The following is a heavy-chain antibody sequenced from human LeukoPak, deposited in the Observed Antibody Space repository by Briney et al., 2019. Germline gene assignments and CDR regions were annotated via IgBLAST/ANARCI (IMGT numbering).Heavy chain of an antibody. V-gene: IGHV4-39*07. Sequence: SETLSLTCSVSGASISSSRLYGGWVRQPPGKDLEWIASVDYTGETYYNPSLKSRVTNSLDTSKNQFFMRLTTVTAADTAMYYCVRVRSRDGYFDSWGRGILVTVSS. CDR1: GASISSSRLY. J-gene: IGHJ4*02. D-gene: IGHD5-24*01. CDR3: VRVRSRDGYFDS. CDR2: VDYTGET.